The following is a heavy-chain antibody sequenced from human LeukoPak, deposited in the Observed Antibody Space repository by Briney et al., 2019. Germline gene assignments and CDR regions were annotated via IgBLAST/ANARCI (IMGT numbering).Heavy chain of an antibody. J-gene: IGHJ4*02. CDR2: IHSNPKTI. V-gene: IGHV3-11*01. CDR3: ARSGYGDFDY. Sequence: PGGSLRVSCAASGFTFSSYAMSWIRQAPGKGLEWISYIHSNPKTIYYADSAKGRFTISRDNAKNSLYLQMNSLRVDDTAVYYCARSGYGDFDYWGQGARVTVSS. D-gene: IGHD5-12*01. CDR1: GFTFSSYA.